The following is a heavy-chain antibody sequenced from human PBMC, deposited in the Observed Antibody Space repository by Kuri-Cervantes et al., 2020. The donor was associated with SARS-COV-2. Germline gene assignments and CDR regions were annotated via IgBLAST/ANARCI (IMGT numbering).Heavy chain of an antibody. CDR2: ISSSSSYI. V-gene: IGHV3-21*03. D-gene: IGHD3-22*01. Sequence: GESLKISCAASGFTFSSYSMNWVRQAPGKGLEWVSSISSSSSYIYYADSVKGRFTISRDNAKNSLYLQMNSLKTEDTAVYYCTTVWNYDSIFFDYWGQGTLVTVSS. J-gene: IGHJ4*02. CDR1: GFTFSSYS. CDR3: TTVWNYDSIFFDY.